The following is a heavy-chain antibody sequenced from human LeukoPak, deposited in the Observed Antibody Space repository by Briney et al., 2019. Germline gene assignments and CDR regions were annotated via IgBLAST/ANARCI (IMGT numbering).Heavy chain of an antibody. CDR2: ISENGGST. CDR1: GFTFYDYA. V-gene: IGHV3-43*02. J-gene: IGHJ4*02. CDR3: AKPVDSGYSFDY. D-gene: IGHD5-12*01. Sequence: GGSLRLSCAASGFTFYDYAMHWVRHAPGRGVEWVSLISENGGSTYYADSVKGRFTISSDNSKNSLYLQMNSLRSEDTALYYCAKPVDSGYSFDYWGQGSLVTVSS.